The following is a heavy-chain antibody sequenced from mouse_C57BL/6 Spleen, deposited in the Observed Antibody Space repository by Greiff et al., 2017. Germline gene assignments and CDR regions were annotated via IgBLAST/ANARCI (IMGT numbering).Heavy chain of an antibody. CDR2: IFPGSGST. Sequence: QVQLKQSGAELMKPGASVKLSCKATGYTFTGYWIEWVKQRPGHGLEWIGEIFPGSGSTNYNEKLTHKATFTADTSSHTAYMQLSSLTTEDSAIYYCAMCISYPFDYWGQGTPLTVSS. V-gene: IGHV1-9*01. J-gene: IGHJ2*01. D-gene: IGHD6-2*01. CDR3: AMCISYPFDY. CDR1: GYTFTGYW.